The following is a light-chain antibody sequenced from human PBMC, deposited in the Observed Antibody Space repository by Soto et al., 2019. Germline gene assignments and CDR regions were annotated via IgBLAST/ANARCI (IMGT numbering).Light chain of an antibody. CDR1: QTIGSF. V-gene: IGKV1-5*01. J-gene: IGKJ1*01. CDR2: AAS. Sequence: DIQMTQSPSSLSAPVGDSVTITCRASQTIGSFLNWYQQRPGKAPNLLIYAASTLQTGVPSRFSGSGSGTEFTLTISSLQPDDFATYYCQHYNSYGTFGQGTKVDNK. CDR3: QHYNSYGT.